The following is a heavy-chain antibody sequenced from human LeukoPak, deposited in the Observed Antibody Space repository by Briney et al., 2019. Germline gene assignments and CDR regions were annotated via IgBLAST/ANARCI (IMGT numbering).Heavy chain of an antibody. Sequence: SETLSLTCTVSGGSISSYYWSWIRQPPGKGLEWIGYIYTSGSTNYNPSLKSRVTISVDTSKNQFSLKLSSVTAADTAVYYCARLNYGPFDYWGQGTLVTVSS. CDR3: ARLNYGPFDY. CDR1: GGSISSYY. D-gene: IGHD4-11*01. J-gene: IGHJ4*02. V-gene: IGHV4-4*09. CDR2: IYTSGST.